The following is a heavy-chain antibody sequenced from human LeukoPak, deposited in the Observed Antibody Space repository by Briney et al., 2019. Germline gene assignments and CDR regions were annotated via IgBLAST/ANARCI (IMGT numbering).Heavy chain of an antibody. CDR3: ARGFIRDY. Sequence: NRGEPLKISCTGFGYTFPSYWIAWVRQMPGKGLEWMGIIYPGDSDTRYSPSFQGQVSISADKSINTAYLQWSSLKASDSAMYYCARGFIRDYWGQGTLVTVSS. J-gene: IGHJ4*02. CDR1: GYTFPSYW. CDR2: IYPGDSDT. D-gene: IGHD3-10*01. V-gene: IGHV5-51*01.